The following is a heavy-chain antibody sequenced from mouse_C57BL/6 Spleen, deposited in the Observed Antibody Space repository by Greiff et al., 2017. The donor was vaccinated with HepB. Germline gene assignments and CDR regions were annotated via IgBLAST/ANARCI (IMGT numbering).Heavy chain of an antibody. CDR3: ARRYYYGSGYAMDY. Sequence: EVQLQQSGPELVKPGASVKISCKASGYTFTDYYMNWVKQSHGKSLEWIGDINPNNGGTSYNQKFKGKATLTVDKSSSTAYMELRSLTSEDSAVYYCARRYYYGSGYAMDYWGQGTSVTVSS. CDR2: INPNNGGT. D-gene: IGHD1-1*01. CDR1: GYTFTDYY. V-gene: IGHV1-26*01. J-gene: IGHJ4*01.